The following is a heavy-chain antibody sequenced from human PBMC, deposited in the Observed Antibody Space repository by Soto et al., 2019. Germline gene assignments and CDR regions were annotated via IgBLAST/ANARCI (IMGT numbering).Heavy chain of an antibody. CDR3: ARLDYGDSAFDS. CDR1: GGSINSASYH. Sequence: TLSLTCSVSGGSINSASYHWSWLRQHPGKGLEFIGYIFYTGSTYYNPSLETRVTISVDTSKNHVSLRLNAVTAADTAVYYCARLDYGDSAFDSWGRGTLATVSS. CDR2: IFYTGST. J-gene: IGHJ4*02. D-gene: IGHD4-17*01. V-gene: IGHV4-31*03.